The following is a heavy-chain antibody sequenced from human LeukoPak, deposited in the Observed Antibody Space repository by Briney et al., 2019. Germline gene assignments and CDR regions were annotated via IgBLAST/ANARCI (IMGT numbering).Heavy chain of an antibody. D-gene: IGHD3-3*01. CDR1: GYSFTSYW. CDR2: IYPGDSDT. CDR3: ARHDSYDFWSGSTGRFDP. Sequence: GESLKISCKGSGYSFTSYWIGWVRQMPGKGLEWMGIIYPGDSDTRYSPSFQGQVTISADGSISTAYLQWSSLKASDTAMYYCARHDSYDFWSGSTGRFDPWGQGTLVTVSS. J-gene: IGHJ5*02. V-gene: IGHV5-51*01.